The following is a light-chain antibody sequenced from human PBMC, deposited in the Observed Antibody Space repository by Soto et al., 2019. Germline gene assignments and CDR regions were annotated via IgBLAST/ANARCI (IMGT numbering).Light chain of an antibody. J-gene: IGKJ4*01. CDR3: QQYGSSPLT. Sequence: EIVLTQSPGTLSLSPGERAPLSCRASQSVSSSYLAWYQQKPGQAPRLLIYGASSRATGIPDRFSGSGSGTDFTLIISRLEPEDFAVYYCQQYGSSPLTFGGGTKVEIK. CDR2: GAS. V-gene: IGKV3-20*01. CDR1: QSVSSSY.